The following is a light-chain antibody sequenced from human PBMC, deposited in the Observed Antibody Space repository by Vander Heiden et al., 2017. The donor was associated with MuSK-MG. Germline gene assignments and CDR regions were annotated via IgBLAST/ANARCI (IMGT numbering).Light chain of an antibody. Sequence: IRMTHSPSSLSASTGDRVTITCRASQGISSYLAWYQQKPGKAPKLLIYAASTLQSGVPSRFSGSGSGTDFTLTISCLQSEDFATYYCQQYYSYPWTFGQGTKVEIK. CDR3: QQYYSYPWT. CDR2: AAS. CDR1: QGISSY. V-gene: IGKV1-8*01. J-gene: IGKJ1*01.